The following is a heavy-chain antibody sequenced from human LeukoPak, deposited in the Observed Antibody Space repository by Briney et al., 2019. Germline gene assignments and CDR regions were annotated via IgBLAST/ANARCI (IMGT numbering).Heavy chain of an antibody. CDR3: AKDAIGYSSSWYDY. Sequence: SETLSLTCAVYAGSFSGYYWSWIRQPPGKGLEWIGEINHSGSTNYNPSLKSRVTISVDTSKNQFSLKLSSVTAADTAVYYCAKDAIGYSSSWYDYWGQGTLVTVSS. CDR1: AGSFSGYY. CDR2: INHSGST. J-gene: IGHJ4*02. D-gene: IGHD6-13*01. V-gene: IGHV4-34*01.